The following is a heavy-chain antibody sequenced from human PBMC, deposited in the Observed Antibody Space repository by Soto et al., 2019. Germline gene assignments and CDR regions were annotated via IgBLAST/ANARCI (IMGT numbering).Heavy chain of an antibody. Sequence: QVQLQQSGPGLVKPSGTLSLTCDVSGGSISTSNWWSWVRQPPGKGLEWIGEVYHSGSTNYNPSCKSRVAMSVGKCETQFSLKLNSVTAADTALYFCARTSTSGAPFDYWGQGSLVTVSS. D-gene: IGHD1-1*01. V-gene: IGHV4-4*02. CDR2: VYHSGST. CDR3: ARTSTSGAPFDY. CDR1: GGSISTSNW. J-gene: IGHJ4*02.